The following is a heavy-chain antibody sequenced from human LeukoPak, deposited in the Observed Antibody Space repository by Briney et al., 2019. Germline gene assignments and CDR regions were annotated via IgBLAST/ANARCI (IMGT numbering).Heavy chain of an antibody. D-gene: IGHD2-2*01. CDR2: IDPSDSYA. CDR1: GYSFTSYW. V-gene: IGHV5-10-1*01. CDR3: ARHARYCSTTSCYFKY. Sequence: GESLKISCKGSGYSFTSYWISWVRQMPGKGLEWMGRIDPSDSYANYSPSFQGHVTISADKSISTAYLQWNSLEASDTAMYYCARHARYCSTTSCYFKYWGQGTLVTVSS. J-gene: IGHJ4*02.